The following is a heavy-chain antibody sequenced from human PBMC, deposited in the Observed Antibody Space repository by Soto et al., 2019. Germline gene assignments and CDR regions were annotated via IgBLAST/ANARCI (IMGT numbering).Heavy chain of an antibody. J-gene: IGHJ4*02. CDR2: ISAYNGNT. CDR3: ARDHCRIFGVVIPYDY. CDR1: GYTFTSYG. V-gene: IGHV1-18*01. D-gene: IGHD3-3*01. Sequence: ASVKVSCKASGYTFTSYGISWVRQAPGQGLEWMGWISAYNGNTNYAQKLQGRVTMTTDTSTSTAYMELRSLRSDDTAVYYCARDHCRIFGVVIPYDYWGQGTLVTVSS.